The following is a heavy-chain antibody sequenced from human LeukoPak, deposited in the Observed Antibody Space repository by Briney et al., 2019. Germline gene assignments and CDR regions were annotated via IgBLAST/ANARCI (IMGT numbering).Heavy chain of an antibody. J-gene: IGHJ4*02. Sequence: GGSLRLSCAASGFTFTCCAMNWVRQAPGKGLEWVSGITGSSDTIYYADSVKGRFTIPRDNSRNTLHLQMNSLRAEDTAVYYCARGQLLSKRYFDYWGQGTLVTVSS. D-gene: IGHD5-24*01. CDR3: ARGQLLSKRYFDY. CDR1: GFTFTCCA. V-gene: IGHV3-23*01. CDR2: ITGSSDTI.